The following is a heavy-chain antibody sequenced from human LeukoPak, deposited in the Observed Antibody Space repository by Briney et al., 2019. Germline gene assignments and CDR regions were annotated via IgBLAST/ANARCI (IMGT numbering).Heavy chain of an antibody. CDR1: GFTFSSYG. V-gene: IGHV3-30*02. Sequence: GGSLRLSCAASGFTFSSYGIHWVRQAPGKGLEWVAFIRYDGSNKYYADSVKGRFTISRDNAKNSLYLQMSSLRAEDTALYYCAKDSAAVTEMGYFDYWGQGTLVIVSS. CDR3: AKDSAAVTEMGYFDY. D-gene: IGHD5-18*01. J-gene: IGHJ4*02. CDR2: IRYDGSNK.